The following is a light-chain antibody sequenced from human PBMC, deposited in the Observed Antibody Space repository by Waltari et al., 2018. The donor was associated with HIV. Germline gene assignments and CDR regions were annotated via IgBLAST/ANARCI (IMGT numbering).Light chain of an antibody. CDR1: SSDVGSYDF. J-gene: IGLJ2*01. Sequence: QSALTQPASVSGSPGQSITVSCTGTSSDVGSYDFVSWYQPTPGTAPKLVIYEVSYRPSGISNRFSGSKSGNTASLTISGLQTEDEADYYCSSFTTSNYLLFGGGTKVTVL. CDR3: SSFTTSNYLL. CDR2: EVS. V-gene: IGLV2-14*01.